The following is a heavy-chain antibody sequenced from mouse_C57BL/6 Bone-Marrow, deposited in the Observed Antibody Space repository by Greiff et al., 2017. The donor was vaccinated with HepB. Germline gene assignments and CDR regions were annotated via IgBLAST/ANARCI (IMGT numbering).Heavy chain of an antibody. CDR2: INPNNGGT. V-gene: IGHV1-26*01. CDR1: GYTFTDYY. CDR3: EVTGTWFAY. Sequence: VQLQQSGPELVKPGASVKISCKASGYTFTDYYMNWVKQSHGKSLEWIGDINPNNGGTSYNQKFKGKATLTVDKSSSTAYMELRSLTSEDSAVYYWEVTGTWFAYWGQGTLVTVPA. D-gene: IGHD4-1*01. J-gene: IGHJ3*01.